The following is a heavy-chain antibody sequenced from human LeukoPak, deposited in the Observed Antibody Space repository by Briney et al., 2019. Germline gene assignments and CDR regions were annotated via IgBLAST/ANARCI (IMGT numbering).Heavy chain of an antibody. CDR2: IYSGGST. CDR3: VLRGLMATIEY. Sequence: GGSLRLSCAASGFTVSSNYMSWVRQAPGKGLEWASVIYSGGSTYYADSVKGRFTISRDNSKNTLYLQMNSLRAEDTAVYYCVLRGLMATIEYWGQGTLVTVSS. V-gene: IGHV3-53*01. D-gene: IGHD5-12*01. J-gene: IGHJ4*02. CDR1: GFTVSSNY.